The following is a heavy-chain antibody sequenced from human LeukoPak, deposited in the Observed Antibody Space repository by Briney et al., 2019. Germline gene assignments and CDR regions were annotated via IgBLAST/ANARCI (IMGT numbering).Heavy chain of an antibody. CDR2: IMPLFGTA. CDR1: GSTFNNSA. D-gene: IGHD4-17*01. J-gene: IGHJ5*02. Sequence: GASVKVSCKTSGSTFNNSAISWVRQAPGQGLEWLGGIMPLFGTAGYAQKFQGRVTITKDESTRTVYLELTSLTSDDTAVYYCARDVHGDYGSGWFDPWGQGTLVSVSS. CDR3: ARDVHGDYGSGWFDP. V-gene: IGHV1-69*05.